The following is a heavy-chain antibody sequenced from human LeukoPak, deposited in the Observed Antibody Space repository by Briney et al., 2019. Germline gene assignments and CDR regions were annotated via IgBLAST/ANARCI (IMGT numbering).Heavy chain of an antibody. V-gene: IGHV3-23*01. J-gene: IGHJ4*02. D-gene: IGHD2-2*01. CDR1: GFTFSSYA. CDR2: ISGSGGST. Sequence: PGGSLRLSCAASGFTFSSYAMSWVRQAPGKGLEWVSAISGSGGSTYYADSVKGRFTISRDNSKNTLYLQMNSLRAEDTAVYYCAKVGGYCSSTSCYVGYWGQGTLVTVSS. CDR3: AKVGGYCSSTSCYVGY.